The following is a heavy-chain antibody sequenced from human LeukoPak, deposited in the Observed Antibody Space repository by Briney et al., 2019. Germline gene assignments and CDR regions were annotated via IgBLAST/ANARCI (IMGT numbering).Heavy chain of an antibody. D-gene: IGHD4-11*01. CDR1: GGSFSGYY. CDR3: ARQKHSNRGDYYYMDV. J-gene: IGHJ6*03. Sequence: SETLSLTRAVYGGSFSGYYWSWIRQPPGKGLEWIGEINHSGSTNYNPSLKCRVTISVDTSKNQFSLKLSSVTAADTAVYYCARQKHSNRGDYYYMDVWGKGTTVTVSS. CDR2: INHSGST. V-gene: IGHV4-34*01.